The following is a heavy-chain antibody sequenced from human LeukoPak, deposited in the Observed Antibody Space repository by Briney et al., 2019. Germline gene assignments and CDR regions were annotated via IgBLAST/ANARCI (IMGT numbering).Heavy chain of an antibody. CDR2: ISGWNGDP. CDR3: AAQYYGETQTYRLDV. J-gene: IGHJ6*02. D-gene: IGHD4-17*01. CDR1: GYNFIYYD. Sequence: GASVNVSCKASGYNFIYYDVNWVRLAPGQELEGMGRISGWNGDPNYAQKFQGRVTLTIDTSTTFAYMELTSLRSDDTSVYYCAAQYYGETQTYRLDVWGQGSTVIVSS. V-gene: IGHV1-18*01.